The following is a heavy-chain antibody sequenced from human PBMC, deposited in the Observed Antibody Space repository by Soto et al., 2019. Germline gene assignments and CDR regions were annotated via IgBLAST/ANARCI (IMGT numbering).Heavy chain of an antibody. CDR1: GGSISSGDYY. CDR3: ARRRPDYYDNSGYYYHYGMDV. Sequence: SETLSLTCTVSGGSISSGDYYWAWIRQPPGKGLEWIAYIFDNGSTYYNPSLKRRVTISVDRSKRQFSLKLSSVTAADTAVYYCARRRPDYYDNSGYYYHYGMDVWGQGTTVTVSS. CDR2: IFDNGST. D-gene: IGHD3-22*01. V-gene: IGHV4-30-2*01. J-gene: IGHJ6*02.